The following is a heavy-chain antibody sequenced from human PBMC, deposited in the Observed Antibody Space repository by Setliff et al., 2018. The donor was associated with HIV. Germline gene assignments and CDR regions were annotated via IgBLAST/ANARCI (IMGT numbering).Heavy chain of an antibody. D-gene: IGHD2-2*02. CDR2: IIPILGIP. CDR3: AKEQEIGSYLDP. CDR1: GGAFISHT. V-gene: IGHV1-69*04. Sequence: SVKVSCKASGGAFISHTFTWVRQAPGQGLEWMGRIIPILGIPNYAQNSQGRLTISADKSTRTAYLELSSLRSDDSAVYFCAKEQEIGSYLDPWGQGTLVTVSS. J-gene: IGHJ5*02.